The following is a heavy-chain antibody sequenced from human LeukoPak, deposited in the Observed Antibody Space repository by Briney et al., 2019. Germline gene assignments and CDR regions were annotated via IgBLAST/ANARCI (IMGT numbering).Heavy chain of an antibody. CDR2: ISSSSRSYI. Sequence: GWSLRLSCAASGFTFSSYSMNWVRQAPGKGLEWVSCISSSSRSYIYYADSVKGRFTISRDNAKNSLYLQMNSLRAEDTAVYYCARDAAYDSPGDYWGQGTLVTVSS. J-gene: IGHJ4*02. CDR3: ARDAAYDSPGDY. CDR1: GFTFSSYS. D-gene: IGHD5-12*01. V-gene: IGHV3-21*01.